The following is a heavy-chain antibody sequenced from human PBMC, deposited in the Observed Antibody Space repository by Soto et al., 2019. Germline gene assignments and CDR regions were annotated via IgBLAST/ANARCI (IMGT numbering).Heavy chain of an antibody. Sequence: QVQLQESGPGLVKPSQTLSLTCTVSGGSISSGGYYWSWIRQHPGKGLEWIGYIYYSGSTYYNPSLKSLVTISGDRSKNQFSLRLSSVTAADTLVYYCAREGIVDTAIALLPDASDIWGRGTMVTVAS. J-gene: IGHJ3*02. D-gene: IGHD5-18*01. CDR1: GGSISSGGYY. CDR2: IYYSGST. V-gene: IGHV4-31*01. CDR3: AREGIVDTAIALLPDASDI.